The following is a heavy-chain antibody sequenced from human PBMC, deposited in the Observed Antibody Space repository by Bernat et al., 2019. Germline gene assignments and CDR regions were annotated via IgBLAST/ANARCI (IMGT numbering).Heavy chain of an antibody. J-gene: IGHJ5*01. CDR1: GFSLTTHGMG. CDR3: AHRTATAFFDS. Sequence: QITLKESGPTLVKPTQTLTLTCTISGFSLTTHGMGVGWIRQPPGKALEWLALLYWDDDKRYSPSLKSRLTITKDTSKHQVVLTMTIMDPVDTATYYCAHRTATAFFDSWGQGTLVTVSS. D-gene: IGHD5-18*01. V-gene: IGHV2-5*02. CDR2: LYWDDDK.